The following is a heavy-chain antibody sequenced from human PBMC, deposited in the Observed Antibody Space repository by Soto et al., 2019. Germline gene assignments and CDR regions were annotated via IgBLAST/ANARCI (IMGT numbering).Heavy chain of an antibody. CDR2: IYPSDSDT. V-gene: IGHV5-51*01. Sequence: PGESLKISCSGSGYSFATYWIGWVRQMPGKGLEWMGIIYPSDSDTRYSPSFQGQVTISADKSISTAYLQWNSLKASDTAIYFCARGDSSDYSTATSADYWGQGTLVTVSS. CDR3: ARGDSSDYSTATSADY. D-gene: IGHD3-22*01. J-gene: IGHJ4*02. CDR1: GYSFATYW.